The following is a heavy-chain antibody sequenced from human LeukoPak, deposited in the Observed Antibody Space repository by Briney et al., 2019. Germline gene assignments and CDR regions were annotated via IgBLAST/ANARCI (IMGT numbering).Heavy chain of an antibody. CDR1: GLTFSTYA. J-gene: IGHJ4*02. D-gene: IGHD4-11*01. CDR3: AKCRTSVTSPFDY. CDR2: ISDRGGAT. V-gene: IGHV3-23*01. Sequence: PGGSLRLSCAASGLTFSTYAMSWVRQAPGKGLQWVSVISDRGGATYYADSVKGRFTISRDNSKNTLHLQMNSLRAEDTALYYCAKCRTSVTSPFDYWGQGTLVTVSS.